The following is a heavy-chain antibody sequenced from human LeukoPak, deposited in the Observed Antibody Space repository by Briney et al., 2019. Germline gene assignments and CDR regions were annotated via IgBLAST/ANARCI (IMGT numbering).Heavy chain of an antibody. V-gene: IGHV4-34*01. CDR3: ARGLPCSGGSCSFFDY. Sequence: SETLSFTCAVYGGSFSGYYWSWIRQPPGKGLEWIGEINHGGSTNYNPSLKSRVTISVDTSKNQFSLKLSSVTAADTAVYYCARGLPCSGGSCSFFDYWGQGTLVTVSS. J-gene: IGHJ4*02. CDR2: INHGGST. CDR1: GGSFSGYY. D-gene: IGHD2-15*01.